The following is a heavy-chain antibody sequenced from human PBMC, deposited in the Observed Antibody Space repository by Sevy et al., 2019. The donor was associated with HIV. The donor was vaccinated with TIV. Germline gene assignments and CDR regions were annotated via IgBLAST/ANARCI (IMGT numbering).Heavy chain of an antibody. D-gene: IGHD6-13*01. Sequence: GGSLRLSCAASGFTFSSYWMSWVRQAPGKGLEWVANIKQDGSEKYYVDSVKGRFTISRDNAKNSLYLQMNSLRAEDTAVYYCARSTGYSSSWYYYYGMDVWAKGPRSPSP. CDR3: ARSTGYSSSWYYYYGMDV. CDR1: GFTFSSYW. J-gene: IGHJ6*02. CDR2: IKQDGSEK. V-gene: IGHV3-7*01.